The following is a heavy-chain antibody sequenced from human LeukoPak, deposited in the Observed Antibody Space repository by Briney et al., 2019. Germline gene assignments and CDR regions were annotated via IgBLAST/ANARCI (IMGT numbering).Heavy chain of an antibody. V-gene: IGHV1-8*01. D-gene: IGHD6-13*01. CDR3: ARAEPYSIPYYYYGMDV. J-gene: IGHJ6*02. CDR2: MNPNSGNT. Sequence: ASVKVSCKASGYTFTSYDINWVRQATGQGLEWMGWMNPNSGNTGYAQKFQGRVTMTRNTSISTAYMELSSLRSEDTAVYYCARAEPYSIPYYYYGMDVWGQGTTVTVS. CDR1: GYTFTSYD.